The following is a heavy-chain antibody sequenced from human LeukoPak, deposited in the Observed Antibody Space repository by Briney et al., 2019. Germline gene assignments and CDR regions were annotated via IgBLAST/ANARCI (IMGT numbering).Heavy chain of an antibody. Sequence: GGSLRLSCAASGFVFRNYFMSWVRQAPGKGLEWVASIKNDGSEKYYVDSVRGRYTISRDNTKNSLYLQMNSLRAEDTAVYYCARELWFGESDGGNFDYWGQGTLVTVSS. CDR3: ARELWFGESDGGNFDY. CDR1: GFVFRNYF. D-gene: IGHD3-10*01. V-gene: IGHV3-7*01. J-gene: IGHJ4*02. CDR2: IKNDGSEK.